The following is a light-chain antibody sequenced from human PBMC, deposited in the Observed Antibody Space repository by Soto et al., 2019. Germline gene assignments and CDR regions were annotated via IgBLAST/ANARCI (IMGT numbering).Light chain of an antibody. CDR2: AAS. V-gene: IGKV1-17*01. CDR3: LQHNSFPLT. CDR1: QGISND. Sequence: DIQMTQSPSSLSASVGDRVTITCQASQGISNDLGWYQQKPGKAPNRLIYAASILQSGVPSRFSGSGSGTEFTLTISSLQPEDFATYYCLQHNSFPLTFGGGTKVEIK. J-gene: IGKJ4*01.